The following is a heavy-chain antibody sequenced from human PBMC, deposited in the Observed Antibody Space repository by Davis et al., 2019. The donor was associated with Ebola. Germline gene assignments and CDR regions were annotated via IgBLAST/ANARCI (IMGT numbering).Heavy chain of an antibody. J-gene: IGHJ6*02. V-gene: IGHV6-1*01. CDR1: GDSVFGKNGA. CDR2: TYYTSKWHN. Sequence: HSQTLSLTCAISGDSVFGKNGAWNWIRQSPSRGLEWLGRTYYTSKWHNDYGESVKSRISINPDTSKNQLSLHLNSVTPEDTAIYYCARGWYRTGLDVWGQGTTVTVSS. D-gene: IGHD6-19*01. CDR3: ARGWYRTGLDV.